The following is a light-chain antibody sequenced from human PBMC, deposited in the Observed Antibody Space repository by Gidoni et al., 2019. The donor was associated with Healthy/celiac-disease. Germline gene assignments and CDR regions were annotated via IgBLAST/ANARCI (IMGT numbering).Light chain of an antibody. Sequence: SYEMTQPPSVSVSPGQTDSSTCSGAKLGDKYACWYQQKPAQSPVRVISQDSKRPSGIPERFSGPNSGNTATLTFSGTQAMAEDDYYCQAWDSSVVFGGGTTLTVL. V-gene: IGLV3-1*01. CDR3: QAWDSSVV. CDR2: QDS. J-gene: IGLJ2*01. CDR1: KLGDKY.